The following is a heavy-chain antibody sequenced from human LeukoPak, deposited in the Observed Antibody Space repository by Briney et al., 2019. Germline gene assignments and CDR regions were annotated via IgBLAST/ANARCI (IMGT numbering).Heavy chain of an antibody. D-gene: IGHD6-13*01. CDR2: IDPSDSYT. CDR1: GYSFTSYW. CDR3: ASGETYSSSRDGMDV. Sequence: GESLKISCKGSGYSFTSYWISWVRQMPGKGLEWMGRIDPSDSYTNYSPSFQGHVTISADESISTAYLQWSSLKASDTAMYYCASGETYSSSRDGMDVWGQGTTVTVSS. J-gene: IGHJ6*02. V-gene: IGHV5-10-1*01.